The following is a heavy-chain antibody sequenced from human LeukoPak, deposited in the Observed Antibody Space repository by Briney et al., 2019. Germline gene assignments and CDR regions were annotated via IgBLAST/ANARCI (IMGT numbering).Heavy chain of an antibody. CDR1: GGSISSYY. CDR3: ARQGLDDSSGYYDY. D-gene: IGHD3-22*01. V-gene: IGHV4-59*08. CDR2: IYYSGST. J-gene: IGHJ4*02. Sequence: SETLSLTCTVSGGSISSYYWSWIRQPPGKGLEWIGYIYYSGSTNYNPSLKSRVTISVDTSKNQFSLKLSSVTAADTAVYYCARQGLDDSSGYYDYWGQGTLVTVPS.